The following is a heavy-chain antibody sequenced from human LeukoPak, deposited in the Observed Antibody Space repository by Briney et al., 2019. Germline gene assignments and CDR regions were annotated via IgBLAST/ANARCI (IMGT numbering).Heavy chain of an antibody. V-gene: IGHV3-23*01. CDR2: ISGDGGST. CDR1: GYTFSNYA. D-gene: IGHD6-19*01. J-gene: IGHJ4*02. CDR3: ARTVPGYPDDYFDY. Sequence: GGSLRLPCVASGYTFSNYAMSWVRQAPGMGLQWVSAISGDGGSTYYADSVKGRFTISRDNDKNSLYLQMNGLTVADTAVYYCARTVPGYPDDYFDYWGQGTLVTVSS.